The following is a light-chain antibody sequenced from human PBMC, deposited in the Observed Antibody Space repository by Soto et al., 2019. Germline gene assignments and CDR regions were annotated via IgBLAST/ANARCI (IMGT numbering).Light chain of an antibody. Sequence: EIVLTQSPATLSLSPGERATLSCRASESIRTFLAWYQQKPGQAPRLLIYGASNRATGIPARFSGRGSGADFSLTISSLEPEDCAVYYCQQRSNWPPYTFGQGTKLEIK. V-gene: IGKV3-11*01. J-gene: IGKJ2*01. CDR3: QQRSNWPPYT. CDR1: ESIRTF. CDR2: GAS.